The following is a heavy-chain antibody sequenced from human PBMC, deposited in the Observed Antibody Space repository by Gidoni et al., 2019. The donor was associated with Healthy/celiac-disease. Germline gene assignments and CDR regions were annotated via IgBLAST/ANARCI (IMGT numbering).Heavy chain of an antibody. D-gene: IGHD3-22*01. CDR3: ARRRYYDSSGYYTD. Sequence: QLQLQESGPGLVKPSETLSLTCPVSGRSISSSSYYWGWIRQPPGKGLVWIGSIYYSGSTYYNPSLKSRGTISVDTSKNQFSLKLSSVTAADTAVYYCARRRYYDSSGYYTDWGQGTLVTVSS. J-gene: IGHJ4*02. CDR2: IYYSGST. V-gene: IGHV4-39*01. CDR1: GRSISSSSYY.